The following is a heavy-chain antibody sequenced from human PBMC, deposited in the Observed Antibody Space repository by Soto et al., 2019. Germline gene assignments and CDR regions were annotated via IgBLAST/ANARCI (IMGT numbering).Heavy chain of an antibody. V-gene: IGHV3-21*02. CDR3: VKGGEDITSPYGMDV. J-gene: IGHJ6*02. D-gene: IGHD3-16*01. CDR1: GFTFRTHT. CDR2: ISTGGTYL. Sequence: EVQLVESGGGLVKAGGSLRLSCAASGFTFRTHTLLWVRQAPGNGLEWVSSISTGGTYLEYAHSVKGRFTISRDDAKDSVLLQMNSLKTDDTAVYYCVKGGEDITSPYGMDVWGQGTTVTVSS.